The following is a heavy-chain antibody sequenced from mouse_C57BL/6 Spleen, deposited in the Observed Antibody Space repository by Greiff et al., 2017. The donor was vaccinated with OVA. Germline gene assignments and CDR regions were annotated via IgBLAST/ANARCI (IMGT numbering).Heavy chain of an antibody. D-gene: IGHD1-1*01. J-gene: IGHJ3*01. V-gene: IGHV14-4*01. CDR2: IVPENGDT. CDR3: TTRPPTVPLPY. Sequence: VQLQESGAELVRPGASVKLSCTASGFNIKDDYMHWVKQRPEQGLEWIGWIVPENGDTEYASKFQGKATITADTSSNTAYLQLSSLTSEDTAVYYCTTRPPTVPLPYWGQGTLVTVSA. CDR1: GFNIKDDY.